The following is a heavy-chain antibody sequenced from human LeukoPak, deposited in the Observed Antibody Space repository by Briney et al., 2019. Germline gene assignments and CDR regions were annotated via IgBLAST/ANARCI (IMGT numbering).Heavy chain of an antibody. Sequence: GGSLRLSCAASGFTFTTYTMNRVRQAPGKGLEWVSSISGSGAYIYYADSVKGRFTISRDNAKNSLYLQMNSLRAEDTAVYYCASPSNTVTRGRDYYYYGMDVWGQGTTVTVSS. D-gene: IGHD4-4*01. CDR3: ASPSNTVTRGRDYYYYGMDV. J-gene: IGHJ6*02. CDR1: GFTFTTYT. V-gene: IGHV3-21*04. CDR2: ISGSGAYI.